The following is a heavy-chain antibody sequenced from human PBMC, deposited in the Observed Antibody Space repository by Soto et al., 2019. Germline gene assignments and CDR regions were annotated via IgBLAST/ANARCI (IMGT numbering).Heavy chain of an antibody. Sequence: VASVKVSCKASGGTFTSYDINWVRQATGQGLEWMGWMNPNSGNTGYAQKFQGRVTMTRNTSISTAYMELSSLRSEDTAVYYCARVRGMVRGVIITLPVYYYYGMDVWGQGTTVTVSS. CDR2: MNPNSGNT. J-gene: IGHJ6*02. CDR1: GGTFTSYD. V-gene: IGHV1-8*01. CDR3: ARVRGMVRGVIITLPVYYYYGMDV. D-gene: IGHD3-10*01.